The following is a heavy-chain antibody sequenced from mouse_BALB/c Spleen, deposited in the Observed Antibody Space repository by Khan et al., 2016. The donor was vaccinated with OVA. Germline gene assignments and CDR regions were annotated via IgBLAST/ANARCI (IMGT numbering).Heavy chain of an antibody. CDR1: GFNIKDYY. D-gene: IGHD1-3*01. V-gene: IGHV14-4*02. CDR3: SAAKLSLWVAS. Sequence: VQLQQSGAELVRSGASVKLSCTASGFNIKDYYIPWMKQRPTQGLVWIGWIDPETGDTECAPKFQGTATLTADLSSNNAYQLLSSLTSEDTAVYYCSAAKLSLWVASWGQGTLVTVSA. J-gene: IGHJ3*01. CDR2: IDPETGDT.